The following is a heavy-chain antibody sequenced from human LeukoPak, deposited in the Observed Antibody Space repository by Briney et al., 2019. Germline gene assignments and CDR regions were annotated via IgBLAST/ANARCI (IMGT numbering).Heavy chain of an antibody. CDR1: GYTFTSYG. Sequence: GASVKVSCKASGYTFTSYGISWVRQAPGQGVEWMGWISAYNGNTNDAQKLQGRVTMTTDTATSTAYMELRSLRSDDTAVYYCARDFFHGHCGGLSCFLLDYWGQGSLVTVSS. CDR2: ISAYNGNT. J-gene: IGHJ4*02. D-gene: IGHD2-15*01. CDR3: ARDFFHGHCGGLSCFLLDY. V-gene: IGHV1-18*01.